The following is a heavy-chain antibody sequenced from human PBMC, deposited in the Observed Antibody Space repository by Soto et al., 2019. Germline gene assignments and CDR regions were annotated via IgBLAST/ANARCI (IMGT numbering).Heavy chain of an antibody. CDR1: GFTLSGYA. V-gene: IGHV3-64*01. J-gene: IGHJ6*03. Sequence: EVQLAESGGGLAQPGGSLRLSCAASGFTLSGYAMDWVRQAPGKGLEYVSGLSSNGVGTYYANSVQGRFTISRDNSKNTVYLQLRSLRPEDMAVYYCARRARPDFYYMDVWGKGTTVTVSS. CDR2: LSSNGVGT. D-gene: IGHD6-6*01. CDR3: ARRARPDFYYMDV.